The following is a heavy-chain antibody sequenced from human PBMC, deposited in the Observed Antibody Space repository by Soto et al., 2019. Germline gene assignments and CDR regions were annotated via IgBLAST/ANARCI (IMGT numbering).Heavy chain of an antibody. J-gene: IGHJ4*01. V-gene: IGHV1-18*01. Sequence: XVSCKTSGYTFTNYGISWVRQAPGQGLEWMGWITTDKGKTTYAQKFQGRVTMTTDTSTSTAYMELRSLRYDDTAMYYCGXXSXAXDYXXXGTLVTVSX. CDR3: GXXSXAXDY. CDR1: GYTFTNYG. CDR2: ITTDKGKT.